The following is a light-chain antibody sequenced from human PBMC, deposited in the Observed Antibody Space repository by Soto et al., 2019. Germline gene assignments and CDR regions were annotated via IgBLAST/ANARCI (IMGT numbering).Light chain of an antibody. CDR1: SSDIGGYNF. V-gene: IGLV2-8*01. Sequence: QSALTQPPSASGSPGQSVTISCSGTSSDIGGYNFVSWYQQHPGNAPKLMIYEVSKRPSGVPDRFSGSKSGTTASLTVSGLQAEDEADYYCRSCTSSSTRVFGGGTKLTVL. CDR3: RSCTSSSTRV. J-gene: IGLJ2*01. CDR2: EVS.